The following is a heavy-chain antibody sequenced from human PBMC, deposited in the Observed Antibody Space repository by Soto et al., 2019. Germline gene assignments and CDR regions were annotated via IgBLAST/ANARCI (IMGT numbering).Heavy chain of an antibody. J-gene: IGHJ4*02. V-gene: IGHV3-74*01. CDR3: ARGGLYAYYQDN. D-gene: IGHD3-16*01. CDR1: GFTFNTYC. Sequence: EVQLVESGGGLVQPGGSLRLSCAASGFTFNTYCMHWVRQAPGKELVWVSRIKGDGSSTNSADSVQGRFTISRDNAKNTLYLEMNSLRAEDTAVYHCARGGLYAYYQDNWGQGTLVTVSS. CDR2: IKGDGSST.